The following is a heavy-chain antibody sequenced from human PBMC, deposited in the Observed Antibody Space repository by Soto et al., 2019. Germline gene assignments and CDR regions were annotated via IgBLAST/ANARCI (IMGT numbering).Heavy chain of an antibody. CDR3: ARDLVVVAATGYYYYGMDV. CDR2: IYYSGST. CDR1: GGSISSGVYY. J-gene: IGHJ6*02. D-gene: IGHD2-15*01. Sequence: SITCTVSGGSISSGVYYWSWIRHHPGKVLEWIGYIYYSGSTYYNPSLKSRVTISVDTSKNQFSLKLSSVTAADTAVYYCARDLVVVAATGYYYYGMDVWGQGTTVTVSS. V-gene: IGHV4-31*03.